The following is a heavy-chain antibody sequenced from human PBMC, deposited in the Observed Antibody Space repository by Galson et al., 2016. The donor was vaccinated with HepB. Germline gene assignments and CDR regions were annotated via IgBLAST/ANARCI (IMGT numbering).Heavy chain of an antibody. CDR3: ARRRAPGRMAAGFDY. CDR2: ISGNGGGT. V-gene: IGHV3-23*01. J-gene: IGHJ4*02. CDR1: AFNFKDYI. D-gene: IGHD6-25*01. Sequence: SLRLSCAVSAFNFKDYIMSWVRQTPGKGLEWVSLISGNGGGTYYIDSVKGRFTISRDNSKNTLYLQMNSLRPEDTAVYYCARRRAPGRMAAGFDYWGQGTLVTVSS.